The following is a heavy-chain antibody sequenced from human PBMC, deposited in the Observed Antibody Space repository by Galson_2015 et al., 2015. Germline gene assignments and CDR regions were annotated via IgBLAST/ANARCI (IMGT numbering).Heavy chain of an antibody. CDR1: EFTFSSYY. CDR2: ISSTTSNI. D-gene: IGHD3-3*01. V-gene: IGHV3-21*01. CDR3: ARQILEYDNWSGYYPTNVYY. J-gene: IGHJ4*01. Sequence: SLRLSCAASEFTFSSYYMSWVRQAPGKGLEWVSCISSTTSNIYYADSVKGRFTISRDNAKNSLYLQMNSLGAEDTAVYYCARQILEYDNWSGYYPTNVYYWGQATLVTVSS.